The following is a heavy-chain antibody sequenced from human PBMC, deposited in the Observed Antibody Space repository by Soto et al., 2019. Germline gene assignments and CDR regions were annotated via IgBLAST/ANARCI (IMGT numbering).Heavy chain of an antibody. J-gene: IGHJ4*02. CDR3: ARDVGYYDSSGFFDY. CDR2: ISYDGSNK. D-gene: IGHD3-22*01. V-gene: IGHV3-30-3*01. Sequence: QVQLVESGGGVVQPGRSLRLSCAASGFTFSSYAMHWVRQAPGKGLEWVAVISYDGSNKYYADSVKGRFTISRDNSKNTLYLQMNSLIAEDTAVYYCARDVGYYDSSGFFDYWGQGTLVTVSS. CDR1: GFTFSSYA.